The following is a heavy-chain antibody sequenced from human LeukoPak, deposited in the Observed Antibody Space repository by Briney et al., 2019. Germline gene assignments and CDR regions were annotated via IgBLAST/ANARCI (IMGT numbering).Heavy chain of an antibody. Sequence: GGSLRLSCAASGLTFSSYSMSWVRQAPGKGLFWVSGISASGSGTYYADSVKGRFTISRDNSKNTLYLQMNSLRDEDTAVYYCARIVAGGAFDIWGQGTMVTVSS. CDR1: GLTFSSYS. V-gene: IGHV3-23*01. J-gene: IGHJ3*02. D-gene: IGHD1-26*01. CDR2: ISASGSGT. CDR3: ARIVAGGAFDI.